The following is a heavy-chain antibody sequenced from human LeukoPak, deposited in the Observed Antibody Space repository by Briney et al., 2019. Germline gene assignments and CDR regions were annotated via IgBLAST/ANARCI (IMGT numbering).Heavy chain of an antibody. CDR2: IYYSGST. Sequence: SETLSLTCAVYGGSFSSSSYYWGWIRQPPGKGLEWIGSIYYSGSTYYNPSLKSRVTISVDTSKNQFSLKLSSVTAADTAVYYCARDFGLTAMARIQPETWGQGTLVTVSS. CDR1: GGSFSSSSYY. CDR3: ARDFGLTAMARIQPET. D-gene: IGHD5-18*01. J-gene: IGHJ5*02. V-gene: IGHV4-39*07.